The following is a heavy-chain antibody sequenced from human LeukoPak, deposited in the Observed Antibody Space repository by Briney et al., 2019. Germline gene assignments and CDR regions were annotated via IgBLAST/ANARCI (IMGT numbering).Heavy chain of an antibody. Sequence: PGGSLRLSCAASGFTFSSYEMNWVRQAPGKGLEWISYISSGGGIIYYADSVKGRSTISRDNAKNSLYLQMNSLRDEDTAVYYCARDLSGRYAFDIWGQGTMVTVCS. J-gene: IGHJ3*02. CDR3: ARDLSGRYAFDI. D-gene: IGHD3-10*01. V-gene: IGHV3-48*03. CDR2: ISSGGGII. CDR1: GFTFSSYE.